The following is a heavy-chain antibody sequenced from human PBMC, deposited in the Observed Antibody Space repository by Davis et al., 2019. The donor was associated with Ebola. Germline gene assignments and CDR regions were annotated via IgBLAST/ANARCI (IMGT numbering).Heavy chain of an antibody. CDR2: IYYSGST. CDR1: GGSISSGCYY. V-gene: IGHV4-31*03. D-gene: IGHD7-27*01. CDR3: ARDRMGMTDYYYGMDV. J-gene: IGHJ6*02. Sequence: SDTLSLTCTVSGGSISSGCYYWSRIRQHPGKGLEWIGYIYYSGSTYYNPSLKSRVTISVDTSKNQFSLKLSSVTAADTAVYYCARDRMGMTDYYYGMDVWGQGTTVTVSS.